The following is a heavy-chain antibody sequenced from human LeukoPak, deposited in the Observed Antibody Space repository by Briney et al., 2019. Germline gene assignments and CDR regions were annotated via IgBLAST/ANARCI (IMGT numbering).Heavy chain of an antibody. CDR2: ISGSGGST. CDR3: DGDSGSYYLGY. Sequence: GGSLRLSCAASGFTFSSYAMSWVRQAPGKGLEWVSGISGSGGSTFYADSVKGRFTISRDNSKNTLYLQMNSLRAEDTAVYYCDGDSGSYYLGYWGQGTLVAVSS. D-gene: IGHD1-26*01. J-gene: IGHJ4*02. V-gene: IGHV3-23*01. CDR1: GFTFSSYA.